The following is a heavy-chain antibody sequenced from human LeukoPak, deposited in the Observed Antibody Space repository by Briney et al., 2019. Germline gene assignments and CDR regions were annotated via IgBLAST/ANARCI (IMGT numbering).Heavy chain of an antibody. CDR3: ATVTMVRGLMDV. V-gene: IGHV1-24*01. J-gene: IGHJ6*03. D-gene: IGHD3-10*01. Sequence: GASVTVSCKVSGYTLTELSMHWVRQAPGKGLEWMGGFDPEDGETIYAQKFQGRVTMTEDTSTDTAYMELSSLRSEDTAVYYCATVTMVRGLMDVWGKGTTVTISS. CDR2: FDPEDGET. CDR1: GYTLTELS.